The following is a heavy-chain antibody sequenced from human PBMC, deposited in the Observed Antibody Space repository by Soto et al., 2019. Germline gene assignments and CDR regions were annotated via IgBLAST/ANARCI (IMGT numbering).Heavy chain of an antibody. J-gene: IGHJ4*02. CDR3: ARASNKRGYSYGPDY. CDR2: VHFSGST. CDR1: GVSISENH. Sequence: SETLSLTCDVSGVSISENHWSWIRQAPGKGLEWVGYVHFSGSTTYNPSLAPRLNISFDMSKSQVYLQLTSVTAADTAVYYCARASNKRGYSYGPDYWGQGTPVTVSS. V-gene: IGHV4-59*01. D-gene: IGHD5-18*01.